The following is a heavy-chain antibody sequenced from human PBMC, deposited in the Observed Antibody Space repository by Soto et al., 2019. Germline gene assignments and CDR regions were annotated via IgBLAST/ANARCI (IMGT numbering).Heavy chain of an antibody. CDR2: ITGSGTST. V-gene: IGHV3-23*01. CDR3: ATSQRTPTVLTHIYFYYGMYV. D-gene: IGHD4-17*01. CDR1: GFSFSRYA. J-gene: IGHJ6*02. Sequence: SLRLSCATSGFSFSRYALTWVRQAPGKGLEWVSTITGSGTSTYYAASVEGRFSISRDNSMGTLYLQMNSLRAEDTAVYYCATSQRTPTVLTHIYFYYGMYVWGQGTTVTVCS.